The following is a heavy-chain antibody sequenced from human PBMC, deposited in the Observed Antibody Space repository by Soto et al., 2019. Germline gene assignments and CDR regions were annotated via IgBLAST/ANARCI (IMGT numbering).Heavy chain of an antibody. CDR1: GGTVSSSSYY. CDR2: IYYTGST. J-gene: IGHJ6*02. CDR3: ARRRIYYYGFDV. V-gene: IGHV4-39*01. Sequence: SETLSLTCTVSGGTVSSSSYYWGWIRQPPGKGLEWIGTIYYTGSTYYNKSLKSRVTISVDTSKNQFSLSLTSVTAADTAVYYCARRRIYYYGFDVWGQGTSVTV.